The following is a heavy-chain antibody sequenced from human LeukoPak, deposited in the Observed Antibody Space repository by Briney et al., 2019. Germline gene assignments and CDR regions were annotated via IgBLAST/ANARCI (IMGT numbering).Heavy chain of an antibody. CDR1: GFTFSSYS. J-gene: IGHJ4*02. CDR3: AKDLPAAVD. Sequence: GGSLRLSCAASGFTFSSYSMSWVRQAPGKGLEWVSFISSSSSDIYHADSVKGRFTISRDNAKNSLFLQMNSLRTEDTAVYYCAKDLPAAVDWGQGALVTVSS. CDR2: ISSSSSDI. V-gene: IGHV3-21*01. D-gene: IGHD2-2*01.